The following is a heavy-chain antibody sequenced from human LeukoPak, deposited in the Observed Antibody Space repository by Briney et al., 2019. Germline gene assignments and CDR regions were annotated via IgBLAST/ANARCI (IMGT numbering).Heavy chain of an antibody. CDR3: ARDGRGYCSSTSCYIDY. CDR2: INHSGST. J-gene: IGHJ4*02. V-gene: IGHV4-34*01. D-gene: IGHD2-2*01. Sequence: SETLSLTCAVYGGSFSGYYWSWIRQPPGKGLEWIGEINHSGSTNYNPSLKSRVTISVDTSKNQFSLKLSPVTAADTAVYYCARDGRGYCSSTSCYIDYWSQGTLVTVSS. CDR1: GGSFSGYY.